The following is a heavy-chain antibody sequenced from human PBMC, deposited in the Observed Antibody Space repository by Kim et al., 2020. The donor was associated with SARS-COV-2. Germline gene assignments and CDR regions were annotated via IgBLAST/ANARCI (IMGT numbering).Heavy chain of an antibody. CDR2: IGTAGDT. Sequence: GGSLRLSCAASGFTFSSYDMHWVRQAPGKGLEWVSAIGTAGDTYYPGSVKGRFTISRENAKNSLYLQMNSLSAGDTAVYYCARGSDYDFWSGYHHYGMDVWGQGTTVTVSS. J-gene: IGHJ6*02. CDR1: GFTFSSYD. CDR3: ARGSDYDFWSGYHHYGMDV. D-gene: IGHD3-3*01. V-gene: IGHV3-13*01.